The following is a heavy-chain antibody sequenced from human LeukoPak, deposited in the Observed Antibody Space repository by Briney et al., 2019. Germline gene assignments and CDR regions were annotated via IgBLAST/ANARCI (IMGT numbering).Heavy chain of an antibody. CDR1: GGSISCGDYY. CDR3: ARHYYFDSSGRYYPLWYFDH. V-gene: IGHV4-39*01. D-gene: IGHD3-22*01. Sequence: SETLSLTCTVSGGSISCGDYYWGLIRQPPGKGLEWIGSIFYSGSAYYNPSLKSRVTMSVDTPKNQFSLKLTSVTAADTAVYYCARHYYFDSSGRYYPLWYFDHWGQGTLVTVSS. CDR2: IFYSGSA. J-gene: IGHJ4*02.